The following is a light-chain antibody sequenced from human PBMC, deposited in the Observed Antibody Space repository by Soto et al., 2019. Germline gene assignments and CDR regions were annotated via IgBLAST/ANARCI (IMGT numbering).Light chain of an antibody. Sequence: QSVLTQPPSVSGSPGQSATISCTGTSSDVGSYNRVSWYQQPPGTAPKLMIYEVSNRPSGVPDRFSGSKSGNTASLTISGLQAEDEADYYCSSYTSSSTSVVFGGGTKLTVL. CDR2: EVS. V-gene: IGLV2-18*02. CDR1: SSDVGSYNR. J-gene: IGLJ2*01. CDR3: SSYTSSSTSVV.